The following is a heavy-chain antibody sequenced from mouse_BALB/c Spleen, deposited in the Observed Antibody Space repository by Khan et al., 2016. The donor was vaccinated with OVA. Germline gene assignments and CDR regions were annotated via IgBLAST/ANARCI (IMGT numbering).Heavy chain of an antibody. CDR3: ARHGEYGNDGPYFDG. J-gene: IGHJ1*01. Sequence: QVQLQQSGPGLVAPSQSLSITCTISGFSLTGYGVNWVRQPPGKGLEWLVVIWSDGHTTYNSALKSRLSISKDNSKSQVFLKMNSLQTDDTAMYDCARHGEYGNDGPYFDGWGAGTTVTVAS. V-gene: IGHV2-6-1*01. D-gene: IGHD2-2*01. CDR1: GFSLTGYG. CDR2: IWSDGHT.